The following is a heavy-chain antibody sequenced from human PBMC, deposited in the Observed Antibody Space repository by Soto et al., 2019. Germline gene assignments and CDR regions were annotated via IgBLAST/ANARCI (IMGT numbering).Heavy chain of an antibody. D-gene: IGHD3-3*01. J-gene: IGHJ4*02. V-gene: IGHV3-23*01. Sequence: GGSLRLSCAASGFTFSSYAMSWVRQAPGKGLEWVSAISGSGGSTYYADSVKGRFTISRDNSKNTLYLQMNSLRAEDTAVYYCAQRKLLEWLLDYYFDYWGQGTLVTVSS. CDR2: ISGSGGST. CDR1: GFTFSSYA. CDR3: AQRKLLEWLLDYYFDY.